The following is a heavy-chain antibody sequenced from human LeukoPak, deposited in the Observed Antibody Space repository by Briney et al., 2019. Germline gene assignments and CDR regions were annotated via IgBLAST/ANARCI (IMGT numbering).Heavy chain of an antibody. V-gene: IGHV4-59*01. J-gene: IGHJ4*02. CDR2: IYYSGST. Sequence: SETLSLTCTVSGGSISSYYWSWIRQPPGKGLEWIGYIYYSGSTNYNPSLKSRVTISVDTSKNQFSLKLSSVTAADTAVYYCARDPGYSGYDSYFDYWGQGTLVTVSS. D-gene: IGHD5-12*01. CDR1: GGSISSYY. CDR3: ARDPGYSGYDSYFDY.